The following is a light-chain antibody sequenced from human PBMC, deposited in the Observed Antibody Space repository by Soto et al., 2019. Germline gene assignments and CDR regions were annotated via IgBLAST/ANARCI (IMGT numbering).Light chain of an antibody. CDR1: HIVSSN. CDR2: GAS. Sequence: EIVMTQSPATLSVSPGERATISCRASHIVSSNLAWYQQKPGQAPRLLIYGASTRATGIPARFSGSGSGTEFTLTISSLQSEDFAVYYCQQYNNWPPITFGQGTRLEIK. J-gene: IGKJ5*01. CDR3: QQYNNWPPIT. V-gene: IGKV3-15*01.